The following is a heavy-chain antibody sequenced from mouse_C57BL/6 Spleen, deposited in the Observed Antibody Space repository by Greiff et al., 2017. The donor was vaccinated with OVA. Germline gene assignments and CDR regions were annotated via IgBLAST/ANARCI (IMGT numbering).Heavy chain of an antibody. D-gene: IGHD2-1*01. CDR3: AREGDSLYYGNPAWFAY. Sequence: QVQLKQSGAELMKPGASVKLSCKATGYTFTGYWIEWVKQRPGHGLEWIGEILPGSGSTNYNEKFKGKATFTADTSSNTAYMQLSSLTTEDSAIYYCAREGDSLYYGNPAWFAYWGQGTLVTVSA. V-gene: IGHV1-9*01. CDR2: ILPGSGST. CDR1: GYTFTGYW. J-gene: IGHJ3*01.